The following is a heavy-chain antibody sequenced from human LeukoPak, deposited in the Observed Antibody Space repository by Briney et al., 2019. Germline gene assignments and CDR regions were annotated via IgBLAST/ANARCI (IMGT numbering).Heavy chain of an antibody. D-gene: IGHD3-10*01. V-gene: IGHV4-38-2*02. CDR3: ARVVNYYGSDAFDI. CDR2: IYHSGST. CDR1: GYSISSGYY. Sequence: SETLSLTCTVSGYSISSGYYWGWIRQPPGKGLEWIGSIYHSGSTYYNPSLKSRVTISVDTSKNQFSLKLSSVTAADTAVHYCARVVNYYGSDAFDIWGQGTMVTVSS. J-gene: IGHJ3*02.